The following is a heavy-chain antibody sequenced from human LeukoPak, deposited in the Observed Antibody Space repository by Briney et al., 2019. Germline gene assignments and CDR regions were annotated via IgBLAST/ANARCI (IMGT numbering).Heavy chain of an antibody. J-gene: IGHJ4*02. CDR3: ARDGDLCGSGSYSDY. D-gene: IGHD3-10*01. CDR1: GFTFSSYA. Sequence: GSLRLSCAASGFTFSSYAMHWVRQAPGKGLEWVAVISYDGSNKYYADSVKGRFTISRDNSKNTLYLQMNSLRAEDTAVYYCARDGDLCGSGSYSDYWGQGTLVTVS. V-gene: IGHV3-30*04. CDR2: ISYDGSNK.